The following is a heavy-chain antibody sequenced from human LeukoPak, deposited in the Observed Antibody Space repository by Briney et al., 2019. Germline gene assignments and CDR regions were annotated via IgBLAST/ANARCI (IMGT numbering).Heavy chain of an antibody. D-gene: IGHD3-10*02. V-gene: IGHV1-24*01. CDR1: GYTLTELS. CDR2: FDPEDGET. Sequence: GASVKVSCKVSGYTLTELSMHWVRQSPGKGLEWMGGFDPEDGETIYAQKFQGRVTMTEGTSTDTAYMELSSLRSEDTAVYYCATVPNYFRGNYGMDVWGKGTTVTVSS. CDR3: ATVPNYFRGNYGMDV. J-gene: IGHJ6*04.